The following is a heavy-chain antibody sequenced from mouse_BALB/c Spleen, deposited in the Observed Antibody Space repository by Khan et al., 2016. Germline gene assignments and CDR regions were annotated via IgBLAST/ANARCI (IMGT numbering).Heavy chain of an antibody. CDR1: GFTFSSYW. V-gene: IGHV6-6*02. Sequence: DVQLEESGGGLVQPGGSMKLSCVASGFTFSSYWMSWVRQSPEKGLEWVAEIRLKSDNYATHYAESVKGKFTISRDDSKSRLYLQMNSLRAEDTGIYYCTKDSWFAYWGQGTLVTVSA. CDR2: IRLKSDNYAT. CDR3: TKDSWFAY. J-gene: IGHJ3*01.